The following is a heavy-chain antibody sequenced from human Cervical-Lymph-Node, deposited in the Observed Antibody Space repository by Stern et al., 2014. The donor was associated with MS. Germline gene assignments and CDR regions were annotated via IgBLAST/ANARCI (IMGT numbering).Heavy chain of an antibody. CDR3: ARVSYDFWSGYYAFDY. CDR1: GGSISSGGYY. D-gene: IGHD3-3*01. CDR2: IYYSGST. V-gene: IGHV4-31*03. Sequence: QVQLKESGPGLVKPSQTLSLTCTVSGGSISSGGYYWSWIRQHPGKGLEWIGYIYYSGSTYYNPSLKSRVTISVDTSKNQFSLKLSSVTAADTAVYYCARVSYDFWSGYYAFDYWGQGTLVTVSS. J-gene: IGHJ4*02.